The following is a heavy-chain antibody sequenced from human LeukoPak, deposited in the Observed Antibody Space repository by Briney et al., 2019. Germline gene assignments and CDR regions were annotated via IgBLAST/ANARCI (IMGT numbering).Heavy chain of an antibody. CDR1: GFTFSSYG. J-gene: IGHJ6*03. Sequence: GGSLRLSCAASGFTFSSYGMHWVRQAPGKGLEWVAFIRYDGSNKYYADSVKGRFTISRDNSKNTLYLQMNSLRAEDTAVYYCAKDRGVAARPSYGFYYYYMDVWGKGTTVTVSS. CDR2: IRYDGSNK. V-gene: IGHV3-30*02. D-gene: IGHD6-6*01. CDR3: AKDRGVAARPSYGFYYYYMDV.